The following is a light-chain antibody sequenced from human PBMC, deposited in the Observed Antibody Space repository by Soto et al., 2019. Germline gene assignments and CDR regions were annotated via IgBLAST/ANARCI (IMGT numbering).Light chain of an antibody. V-gene: IGKV1-9*01. CDR2: SAS. CDR3: QQLSRYPLT. CDR1: QALSTY. Sequence: DIQLTQSPSVLSASVGDAVTITCRASQALSTYLAWYQQKPGKAPDLLIYSASTLQSGVPSRFSGSGSETEFSLTIRALQPEDFATYYCQQLSRYPLTFGGGTKVDI. J-gene: IGKJ4*01.